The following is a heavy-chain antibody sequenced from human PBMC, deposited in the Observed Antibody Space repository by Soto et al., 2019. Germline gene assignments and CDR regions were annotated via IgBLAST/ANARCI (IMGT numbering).Heavy chain of an antibody. D-gene: IGHD3-16*01. CDR1: GFSFSSYG. CDR3: AKDFFGLWQLKYYYYGLDV. V-gene: IGHV3-30*18. J-gene: IGHJ6*02. CDR2: ISYDGSEK. Sequence: PGGSLRLSCAASGFSFSSYGIHWVRQAPGKGLEWVAVISYDGSEKNYADSMKGRVTISRDNSNNTLYLQMNSLRAGDTAVYFCAKDFFGLWQLKYYYYGLDVWGQGTTVTVSS.